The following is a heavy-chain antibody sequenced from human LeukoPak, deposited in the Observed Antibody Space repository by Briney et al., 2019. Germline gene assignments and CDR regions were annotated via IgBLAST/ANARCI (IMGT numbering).Heavy chain of an antibody. CDR2: SYSRGNT. D-gene: IGHD3-16*01. V-gene: IGHV4-39*01. Sequence: PSETLSLTCTVSGGSISSSTYYWGWIRQPPGKGLEWIGSSYSRGNTYYNPSLKSRVTISIDTSKNRISLKLRSVTAADTAVYYCARKGVSDLYYFDSWGQGTLVTVSS. CDR1: GGSISSSTYY. J-gene: IGHJ4*02. CDR3: ARKGVSDLYYFDS.